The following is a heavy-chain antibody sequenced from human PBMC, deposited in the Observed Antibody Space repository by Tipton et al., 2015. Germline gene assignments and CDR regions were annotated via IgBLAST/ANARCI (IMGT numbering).Heavy chain of an antibody. J-gene: IGHJ6*02. CDR3: ARDLEHGMDV. V-gene: IGHV4-61*01. Sequence: GSLRLSCTVSGGSVSSGSCYWSWIRQPPGKGLEWIGYISFSDTTHYNPSLKSRITISLNTSKNQFSLKMSSVTAADTAVYFCARDLEHGMDVWGQGTTVTVSS. CDR2: ISFSDTT. CDR1: GGSVSSGSCY.